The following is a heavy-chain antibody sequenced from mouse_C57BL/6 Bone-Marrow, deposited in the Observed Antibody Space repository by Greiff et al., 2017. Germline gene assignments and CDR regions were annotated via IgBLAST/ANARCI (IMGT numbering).Heavy chain of an antibody. CDR1: GFSLTSYA. Sequence: QVQLKESGPGLVAPSQSLSITCTVSGFSLTSYAISWVRQPPGKGLEWLGVIWPGGGTNYNSALKSRLSIIKDNSKSQVFLKRNSLRTDDTARYYCARMGYFDVWGTGTTVTVSS. J-gene: IGHJ1*03. CDR2: IWPGGGT. V-gene: IGHV2-9-1*01. CDR3: ARMGYFDV.